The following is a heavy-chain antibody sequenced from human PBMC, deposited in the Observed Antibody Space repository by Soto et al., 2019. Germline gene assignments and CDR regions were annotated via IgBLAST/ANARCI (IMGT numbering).Heavy chain of an antibody. CDR2: IYYSGST. CDR1: GGSVSSGSYY. V-gene: IGHV4-61*01. D-gene: IGHD4-17*01. Sequence: LSLTCTVSGGSVSSGSYYWSWIRQPPGKGLEWIGYIYYSGSTNYNPSLKSRVTISVDTSKNQFSLKLSSVTAADTAVYYCARGGGGYGDWSDLNYWGQGTLVTVSS. J-gene: IGHJ4*02. CDR3: ARGGGGYGDWSDLNY.